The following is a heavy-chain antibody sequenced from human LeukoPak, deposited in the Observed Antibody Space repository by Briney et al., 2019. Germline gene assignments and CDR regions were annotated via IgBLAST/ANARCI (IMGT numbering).Heavy chain of an antibody. D-gene: IGHD4-17*01. CDR1: GGTFSSYT. CDR2: IIPMFGTT. J-gene: IGHJ6*03. CDR3: ASRSSLAVNDYGDYIYYYYYMDV. V-gene: IGHV1-69*13. Sequence: ASVTVSCKASGGTFSSYTISWVRQAPGQGLEWMGGIIPMFGTTNYAQKFQGRVTITADESTSTAYMELSSLRSEDTAVYYCASRSSLAVNDYGDYIYYYYYMDVWGKGTTVTISS.